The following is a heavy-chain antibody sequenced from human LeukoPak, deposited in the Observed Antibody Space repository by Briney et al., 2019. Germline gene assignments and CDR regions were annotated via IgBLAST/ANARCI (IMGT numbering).Heavy chain of an antibody. Sequence: PSETLTLTGTVSGTAISSYHWSWIRQPPGKGLEWIGYLDYIVPTTYRPSHKSRATMSVNTSKPQSSLELSSVTAADTAMYYCARAPSYDDSTGYPFDYWGQGTLVTVSS. CDR2: LDYIVPT. CDR1: GTAISSYH. CDR3: ARAPSYDDSTGYPFDY. V-gene: IGHV4-59*08. D-gene: IGHD3-22*01. J-gene: IGHJ4*01.